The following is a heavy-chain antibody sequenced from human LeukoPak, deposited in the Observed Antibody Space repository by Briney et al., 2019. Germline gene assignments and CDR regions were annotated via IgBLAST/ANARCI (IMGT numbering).Heavy chain of an antibody. J-gene: IGHJ1*01. V-gene: IGHV3-23*01. CDR2: ISGSGGST. Sequence: QPGGSLRLSCAASGFTFSSYAMSWVRQAPGKGLEWVSAISGSGGSTYYADSVKGRFTISRDNSKNTLYLQMNSLRAEDTAVYYCAKQPYYDFWSGYYHRAEYFQHWGQGTLVTVSS. CDR1: GFTFSSYA. D-gene: IGHD3-3*01. CDR3: AKQPYYDFWSGYYHRAEYFQH.